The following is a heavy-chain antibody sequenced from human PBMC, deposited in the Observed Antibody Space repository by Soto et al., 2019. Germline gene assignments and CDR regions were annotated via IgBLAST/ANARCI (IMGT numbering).Heavy chain of an antibody. Sequence: PGGSLRLSCAASGFTFSSYWMSWVRQAPGKGLEWVANRKQDGSEKYYVDSVKGRFTISRDNAKNSLYLQMNSLRAEDTAVYYCARDKIPYDYVWGSYPNDAFDIWGQGTMVTVSS. J-gene: IGHJ3*02. CDR3: ARDKIPYDYVWGSYPNDAFDI. D-gene: IGHD3-16*01. V-gene: IGHV3-7*01. CDR1: GFTFSSYW. CDR2: RKQDGSEK.